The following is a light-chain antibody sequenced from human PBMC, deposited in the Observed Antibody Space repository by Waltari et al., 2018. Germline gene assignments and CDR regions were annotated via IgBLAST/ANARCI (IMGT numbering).Light chain of an antibody. CDR2: AAS. CDR1: QGIRND. V-gene: IGKV1-6*01. J-gene: IGKJ1*01. CDR3: LQDYNYPPT. Sequence: AIQMTQSPSSLSASVGDRVTIPCRASQGIRNDLGWYQQKPGTATKLLIYAASSLQSGVPSRFSGSGSGKDFTLTISSLQAEDFATYYCLQDYNYPPTFGQGTKVEIK.